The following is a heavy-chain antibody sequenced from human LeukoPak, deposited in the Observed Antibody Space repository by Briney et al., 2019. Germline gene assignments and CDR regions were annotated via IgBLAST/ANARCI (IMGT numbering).Heavy chain of an antibody. CDR2: IIPIFGTA. Sequence: SVKVSCKASGGTFSSYAISWVRQAPGQGLEWMGRIIPIFGTANYAQKFQGRVTITTDESTSTAYMELSSLRSEDTAVYYCASDPGGYGDILFDSWGQRTLVTVSS. CDR3: ASDPGGYGDILFDS. CDR1: GGTFSSYA. D-gene: IGHD4-17*01. V-gene: IGHV1-69*05. J-gene: IGHJ4*02.